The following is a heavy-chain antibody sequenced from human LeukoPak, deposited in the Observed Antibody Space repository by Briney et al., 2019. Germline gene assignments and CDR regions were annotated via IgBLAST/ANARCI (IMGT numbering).Heavy chain of an antibody. D-gene: IGHD3-16*01. CDR2: IYEGGNS. CDR1: GFIVNNKY. Sequence: PGGSLRLPCAVSGFIVNNKYMTWVRQAPGKGLEWVSVIYEGGNSDYADSVKGRFTISRDNAKNSLYLQMNSLRAEGTAVYYCARDRVDDYVWGSYTNWFDPWGQGTLVTVSS. CDR3: ARDRVDDYVWGSYTNWFDP. V-gene: IGHV3-66*01. J-gene: IGHJ5*02.